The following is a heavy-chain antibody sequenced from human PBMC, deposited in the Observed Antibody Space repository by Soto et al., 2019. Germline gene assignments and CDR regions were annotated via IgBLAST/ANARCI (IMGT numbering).Heavy chain of an antibody. V-gene: IGHV3-33*06. CDR3: AKTDIVVVPEYYFDY. CDR2: IWYDGSNK. D-gene: IGHD2-2*01. J-gene: IGHJ4*02. CDR1: GFTFSSYG. Sequence: GGSLRLSCAASGFTFSSYGMHWVRQAPGKGLEWVAVIWYDGSNKYYADSVKGRFTISRDNSKNTLYLQMNSLRAEDTAVYYCAKTDIVVVPEYYFDYWGQGTLVTVSS.